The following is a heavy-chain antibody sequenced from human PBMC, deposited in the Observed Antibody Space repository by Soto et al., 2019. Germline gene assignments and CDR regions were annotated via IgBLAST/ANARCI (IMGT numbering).Heavy chain of an antibody. Sequence: QVQLQESGPGLVKPSQTLSLTCTVSGGSISSGGYYWSWIRQHPGKGLEWIGYIYYSGSTYYNPSLKIRVTISVDTSKNQFSLKLSSVTAADTAVYYCARGRFLEWLLPFDYWGQGTLVTVSS. CDR2: IYYSGST. CDR1: GGSISSGGYY. CDR3: ARGRFLEWLLPFDY. V-gene: IGHV4-31*03. D-gene: IGHD3-3*01. J-gene: IGHJ4*02.